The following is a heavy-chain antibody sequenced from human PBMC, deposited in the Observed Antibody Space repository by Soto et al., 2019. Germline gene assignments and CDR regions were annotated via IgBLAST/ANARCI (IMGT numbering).Heavy chain of an antibody. D-gene: IGHD6-19*01. J-gene: IGHJ4*02. Sequence: GGSLRLSCAASGFTFSSYGMHWVRQAPGKGLEWVAVISYDGSNKYYADSVKGRFTISRDNSKNTLYLQMNSLRAEDTAVYYCAKNVAGMKQNWGQGPLVTVSS. CDR3: AKNVAGMKQN. CDR2: ISYDGSNK. CDR1: GFTFSSYG. V-gene: IGHV3-30*18.